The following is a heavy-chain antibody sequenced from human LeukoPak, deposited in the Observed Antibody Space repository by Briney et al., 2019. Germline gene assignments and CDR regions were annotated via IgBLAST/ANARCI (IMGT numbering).Heavy chain of an antibody. Sequence: PGGSLRLSCAASGFTFSSYSMNWVRQAPGKGLEWVSSISSSSSYIYYADSVKGRFTISRDNAKNSLYLQMNSLRAEDTAVYYCARDLTRIAARDDYWGQGTLVTVSS. J-gene: IGHJ4*02. CDR3: ARDLTRIAARDDY. D-gene: IGHD6-6*01. CDR1: GFTFSSYS. V-gene: IGHV3-21*01. CDR2: ISSSSSYI.